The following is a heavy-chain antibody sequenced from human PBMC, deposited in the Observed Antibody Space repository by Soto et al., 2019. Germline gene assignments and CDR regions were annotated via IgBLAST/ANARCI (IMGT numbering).Heavy chain of an antibody. V-gene: IGHV1-8*02. CDR3: GRGPSPRAPAGGTPYYYAMDV. CDR2: MNPINGAT. CDR1: GGTFSSYR. Sequence: ASVKVSCKASGGTFSSYRINWVRQASGQGLEWMGWMNPINGATGSARRFQGRVSMTRNTATATAYLELTSLRSDDSAVYFCGRGPSPRAPAGGTPYYYAMDVWGQGTTVTVSS. D-gene: IGHD2-2*01. J-gene: IGHJ6*02.